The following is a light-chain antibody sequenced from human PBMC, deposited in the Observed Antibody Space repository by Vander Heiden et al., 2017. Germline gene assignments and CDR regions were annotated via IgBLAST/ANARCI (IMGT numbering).Light chain of an antibody. CDR3: QQDYNTPIT. Sequence: GERATINCKSSQSVLYSSNNKNYLAWYQQKPGQPPKLLIYWASTRESGVPDRFSGSGSGTDFTLIISSLQAEDVAVYYCQQDYNTPITFGGGTKVEIK. J-gene: IGKJ4*01. CDR2: WAS. V-gene: IGKV4-1*01. CDR1: QSVLYSSNNKNY.